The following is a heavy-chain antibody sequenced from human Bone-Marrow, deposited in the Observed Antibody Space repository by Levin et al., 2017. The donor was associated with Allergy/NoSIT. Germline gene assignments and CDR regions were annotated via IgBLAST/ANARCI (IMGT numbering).Heavy chain of an antibody. V-gene: IGHV4-59*01. J-gene: IGHJ4*02. Sequence: SQTLSLTCTVSGGSISNYYWSWIRQPPGKGLEWIGYIYYSGTTNYNPSLKSRVTISVDTSKCQFSLKLTSVTAADTAIYYCARMGDTAMVDPFDYWGQGTLVTVSS. CDR2: IYYSGTT. CDR3: ARMGDTAMVDPFDY. D-gene: IGHD5-18*01. CDR1: GGSISNYY.